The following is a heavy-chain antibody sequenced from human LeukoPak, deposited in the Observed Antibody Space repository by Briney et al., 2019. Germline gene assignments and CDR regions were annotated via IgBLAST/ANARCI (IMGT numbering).Heavy chain of an antibody. V-gene: IGHV3-30*02. D-gene: IGHD3-10*01. CDR3: AKDRFRFGELRTNFDY. CDR2: IRYDGSNK. CDR1: GFTFSSYG. Sequence: PGGSLRLSCAASGFTFSSYGMHWVRQAPGKGLEWVAFIRYDGSNKYYADSVKGRFTIPRDNSKNTLYLQMNSLRAEDTAVYYCAKDRFRFGELRTNFDYWGQGTLVTASS. J-gene: IGHJ4*02.